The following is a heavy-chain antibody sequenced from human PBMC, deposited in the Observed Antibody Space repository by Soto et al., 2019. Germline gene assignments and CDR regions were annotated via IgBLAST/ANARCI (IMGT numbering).Heavy chain of an antibody. Sequence: GSLRLSCAASGFTVSSNYMSWVRQAPGKGLEWVSVIYSGGSTYYADSVKGRFTISRDNSKNTLYLQMNSLRAEDTAVYYCARASLTTVTYYYYYMDVWGKGTTVTVSS. CDR2: IYSGGST. CDR3: ARASLTTVTYYYYYMDV. J-gene: IGHJ6*03. D-gene: IGHD4-17*01. V-gene: IGHV3-66*01. CDR1: GFTVSSNY.